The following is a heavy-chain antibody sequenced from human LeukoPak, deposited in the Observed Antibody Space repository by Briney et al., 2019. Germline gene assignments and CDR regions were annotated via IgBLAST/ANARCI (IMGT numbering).Heavy chain of an antibody. CDR2: ISAYNGNT. Sequence: ASVKVSCKASGYTFTSYGISWVRQAPGQGLECMGWISAYNGNTNYAQKLQGRVTMTTDTSTSTAYMELRSLRSDDTAVYYCTRWDEYYYGSGTDYWGQGTLVTVSS. V-gene: IGHV1-18*04. D-gene: IGHD3-10*01. CDR3: TRWDEYYYGSGTDY. J-gene: IGHJ4*02. CDR1: GYTFTSYG.